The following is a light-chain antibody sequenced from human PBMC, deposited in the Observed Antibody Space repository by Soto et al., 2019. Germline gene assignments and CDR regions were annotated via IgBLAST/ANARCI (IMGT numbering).Light chain of an antibody. CDR1: QSVSSDY. Sequence: IVLTQSPGTMSLSPGERATLSCRASQSVSSDYFAWSQQKSGQAPRLLIYGASSRAAGIPDRFSGSGSGTDFALAISRLYPEDFAVYYCHQYGSSPRTLGQGNNVEI. V-gene: IGKV3-20*01. CDR2: GAS. J-gene: IGKJ1*01. CDR3: HQYGSSPRT.